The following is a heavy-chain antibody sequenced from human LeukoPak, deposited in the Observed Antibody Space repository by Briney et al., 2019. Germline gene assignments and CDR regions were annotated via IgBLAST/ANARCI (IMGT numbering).Heavy chain of an antibody. CDR3: TRSDDYYGSGSYYRD. J-gene: IGHJ4*02. CDR1: GGSFSGYY. D-gene: IGHD3-10*01. Sequence: PSETLSLTCAVYGGSFSGYYWSWIRQPPGKGLEWIGEINHSGSTNYNPSLKSRVTMSVDTSKNQFSLKLSSVTAVDTAVYYCTRSDDYYGSGSYYRDWGQGTLVTVSS. CDR2: INHSGST. V-gene: IGHV4-34*01.